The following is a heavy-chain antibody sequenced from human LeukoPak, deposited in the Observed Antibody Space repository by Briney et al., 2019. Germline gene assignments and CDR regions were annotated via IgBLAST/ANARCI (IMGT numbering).Heavy chain of an antibody. D-gene: IGHD2-2*01. J-gene: IGHJ4*02. CDR3: AKDHREYQLLYYFDY. CDR2: ISSSGSTI. V-gene: IGHV3-11*01. CDR1: GFTFSDYY. Sequence: GGSLRLSCAASGFTFSDYYMSWIRQAPGKGLEWVSYISSSGSTIYYTDSVKGRFTISRDNAKNSLYLQMNSLRAEDTAVYYCAKDHREYQLLYYFDYWGQGTLVTVSS.